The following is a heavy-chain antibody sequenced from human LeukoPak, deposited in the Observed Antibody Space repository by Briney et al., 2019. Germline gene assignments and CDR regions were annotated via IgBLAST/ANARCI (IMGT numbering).Heavy chain of an antibody. CDR3: ARVGTILYAFDI. V-gene: IGHV1-69*13. J-gene: IGHJ3*02. Sequence: GASVEVSCKASGGTFSSYAISWVRQAPGQGLEWMGGIIPIFGTANYAQKFQGRVTITADESTSTAYMELSSLRSEDTAVYYCARVGTILYAFDIWGQGTMVTVSS. CDR1: GGTFSSYA. CDR2: IIPIFGTA. D-gene: IGHD3-9*01.